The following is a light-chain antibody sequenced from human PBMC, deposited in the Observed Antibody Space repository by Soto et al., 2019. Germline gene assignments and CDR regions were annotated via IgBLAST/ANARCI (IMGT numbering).Light chain of an antibody. V-gene: IGKV3-20*01. CDR3: QQYSSTFWT. CDR2: GAS. CDR1: QSISSSY. Sequence: EIVLTQSPGTLSLSPGERTTLSCRASQSISSSYLAWYQQKPGQAPRLLVYGASSRATGIPDRFSGSGSGTDFTLTISRLAPEDVALYYCQQYSSTFWTLGGGTKVVIK. J-gene: IGKJ4*02.